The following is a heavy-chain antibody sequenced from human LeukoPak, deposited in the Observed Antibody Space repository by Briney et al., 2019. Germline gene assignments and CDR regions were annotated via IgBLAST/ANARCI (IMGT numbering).Heavy chain of an antibody. Sequence: GGSLRLSCAASGFTFSSYSMNWIRQAPGKGLEWVSSISSSSSYIYYADSVKGRFTISRDNAKNSLYLQMNSLRAEDTAVYYCAREFYYDSSGYDYWGQGTLVTVSS. D-gene: IGHD3-22*01. CDR1: GFTFSSYS. J-gene: IGHJ4*02. CDR3: AREFYYDSSGYDY. V-gene: IGHV3-21*01. CDR2: ISSSSSYI.